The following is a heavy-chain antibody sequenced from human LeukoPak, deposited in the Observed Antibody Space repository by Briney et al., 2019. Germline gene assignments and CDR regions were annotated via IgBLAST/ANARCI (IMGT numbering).Heavy chain of an antibody. CDR2: IYYSGST. CDR3: ARDSPPTSLGGSGSVDY. V-gene: IGHV4-39*07. Sequence: PSETLSLTCTVSGGSISSSSYYWGWIRQPPGKGLEWIGSIYYSGSTYYNPSLKSRVTISVDTSKNQFSLKLSSVTAADTAVYYCARDSPPTSLGGSGSVDYWGQGTLVTVSS. D-gene: IGHD6-19*01. J-gene: IGHJ4*02. CDR1: GGSISSSSYY.